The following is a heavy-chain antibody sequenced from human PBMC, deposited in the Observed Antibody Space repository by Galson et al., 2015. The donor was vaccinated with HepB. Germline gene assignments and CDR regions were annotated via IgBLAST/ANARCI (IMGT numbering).Heavy chain of an antibody. Sequence: SLRLSCAASGFTFSRYGMHWVRQAPGKGLEWVAVISYDGSNKYYADSVKGRFTISRDNSKNTLYLQMNSLRAEDTAVYYCAKVGYCSGGSCYALDYWGQGTLVTVSS. D-gene: IGHD2-15*01. CDR3: AKVGYCSGGSCYALDY. CDR2: ISYDGSNK. J-gene: IGHJ4*02. CDR1: GFTFSRYG. V-gene: IGHV3-30*18.